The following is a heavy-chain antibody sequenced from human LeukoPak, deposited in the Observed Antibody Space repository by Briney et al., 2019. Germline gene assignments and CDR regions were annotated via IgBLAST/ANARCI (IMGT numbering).Heavy chain of an antibody. J-gene: IGHJ3*01. V-gene: IGHV3-23*01. CDR3: ARDGIAAG. CDR2: ISGSGGST. Sequence: GGSLRLSCAASGFTFSSYAMSWVRQAPGKGLEWVSAISGSGGSTYYADSAKGRFTISRDNAKNSLYLQMNSLRAEDTAVYYCARDGIAAGWGQGTMVTVSS. D-gene: IGHD6-13*01. CDR1: GFTFSSYA.